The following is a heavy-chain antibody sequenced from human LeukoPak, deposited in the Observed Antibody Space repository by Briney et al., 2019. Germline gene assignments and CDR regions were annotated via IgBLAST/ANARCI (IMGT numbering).Heavy chain of an antibody. Sequence: RGSLRLSCAASGFTVSSNYMSWVRQAPGKGLEWVSVIYSGGSTYYADSVKGRFTISRDNSKNILYLQMNSLRAEDTAVYYCASGSGSYRTPYYYMDVWGTGTTVTVSS. J-gene: IGHJ6*03. CDR3: ASGSGSYRTPYYYMDV. CDR1: GFTVSSNY. V-gene: IGHV3-53*01. D-gene: IGHD3-10*01. CDR2: IYSGGST.